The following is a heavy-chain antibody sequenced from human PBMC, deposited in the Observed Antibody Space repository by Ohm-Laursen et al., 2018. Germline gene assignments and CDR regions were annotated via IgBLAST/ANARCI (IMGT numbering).Heavy chain of an antibody. CDR1: GFTVSSNY. V-gene: IGHV3-66*01. J-gene: IGHJ5*02. CDR3: ARKLYYYDSGDKGWFGP. D-gene: IGHD3-22*01. CDR2: IYSGGST. Sequence: SLRLSCTASGFTVSSNYMSWVRQAPGKGLEWVSVIYSGGSTYYAESVKGRFTISRDNSKNTLYLQMNSLRAEDTAVYYCARKLYYYDSGDKGWFGPWGQGTLVTVSS.